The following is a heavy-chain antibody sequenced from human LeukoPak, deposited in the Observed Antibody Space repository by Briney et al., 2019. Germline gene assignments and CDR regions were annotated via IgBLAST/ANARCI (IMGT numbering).Heavy chain of an antibody. J-gene: IGHJ5*02. CDR3: AREVYSSGSGFDP. Sequence: PGGSLRLSCAASGFTFSSYGMHWVRQAPGKGLEGVAVISYDGSNKYYADSEKGRFTISRDNSKNTLYLQMNSLRAEDTAVYYCAREVYSSGSGFDPWGQGTLVTVSS. V-gene: IGHV3-30*03. D-gene: IGHD6-19*01. CDR2: ISYDGSNK. CDR1: GFTFSSYG.